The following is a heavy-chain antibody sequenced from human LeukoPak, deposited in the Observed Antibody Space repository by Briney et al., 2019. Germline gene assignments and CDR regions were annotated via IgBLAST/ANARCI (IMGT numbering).Heavy chain of an antibody. CDR1: GGSINSGGYY. CDR2: IYYSETT. Sequence: SQTLSLTCAVSGGSINSGGYYWSWIRQHPGKGLEWIGYIYYSETTYYNPSLKSRVTISLDTSKNQFSLKLSSVTAADTAVYYCARGITYYYDSSSYYPFDYWGQGTLVTVSS. CDR3: ARGITYYYDSSSYYPFDY. J-gene: IGHJ4*02. D-gene: IGHD3-22*01. V-gene: IGHV4-31*11.